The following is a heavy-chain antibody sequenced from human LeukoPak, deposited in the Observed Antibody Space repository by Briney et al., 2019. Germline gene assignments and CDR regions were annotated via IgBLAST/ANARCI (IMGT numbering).Heavy chain of an antibody. Sequence: GGSLRLSCAASGFTFSDYYMTWIRQAPGKGLEWLSYISGSGSPTNYADSVKGRFTISRDNAENSLYLQMNSLRAEDTAVYYCARSVTAANWFDPWGQGTLVTVSS. CDR3: ARSVTAANWFDP. CDR1: GFTFSDYY. D-gene: IGHD2-21*02. J-gene: IGHJ5*02. V-gene: IGHV3-11*06. CDR2: ISGSGSPT.